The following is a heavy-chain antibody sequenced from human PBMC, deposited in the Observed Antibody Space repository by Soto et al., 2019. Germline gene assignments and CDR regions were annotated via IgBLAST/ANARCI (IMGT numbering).Heavy chain of an antibody. CDR2: ISAYNGNT. D-gene: IGHD2-15*01. J-gene: IGHJ5*02. V-gene: IGHV1-18*01. CDR1: GYTFTSYG. Sequence: QVQLVQSGAEVKKPGASVKVSCKASGYTFTSYGISWVRQAPGQGLEWMGWISAYNGNTNYAQKLQGRVTMTTDTSTSTAYMELRSLRADDTAVYYCARDQFSGYCSCGSCQNPYTPWGQGTLVTVSS. CDR3: ARDQFSGYCSCGSCQNPYTP.